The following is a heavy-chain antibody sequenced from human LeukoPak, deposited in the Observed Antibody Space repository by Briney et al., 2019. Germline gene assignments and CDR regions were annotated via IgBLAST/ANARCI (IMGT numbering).Heavy chain of an antibody. CDR2: INPNSGGT. CDR3: ARGATMVGYYGMDV. V-gene: IGHV1-2*02. J-gene: IGHJ6*02. Sequence: ASVTVSCKASGYTFTGYYMHWVRQAPGQGLEWMGWINPNSGGTNYAQKFQGRVTMTRDTSISTAYMELSRLRSDDTAVYYCARGATMVGYYGMDVWGQGTTVTVSS. CDR1: GYTFTGYY. D-gene: IGHD5-12*01.